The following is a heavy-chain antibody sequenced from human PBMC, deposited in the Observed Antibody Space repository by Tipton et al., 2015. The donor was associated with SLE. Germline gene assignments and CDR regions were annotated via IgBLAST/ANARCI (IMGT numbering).Heavy chain of an antibody. CDR1: GGSISSYY. V-gene: IGHV4-59*01. J-gene: IGHJ4*02. D-gene: IGHD4-11*01. Sequence: TLSLTCTVSGGSISSYYWSWIRQPPGKGLEWIGYIYYSGSTNYNPSLKSRVTISVDTSKNQFSLKLGSVTAADTAVYYCARGALSNYPDYWGQGTLVTVSS. CDR3: ARGALSNYPDY. CDR2: IYYSGST.